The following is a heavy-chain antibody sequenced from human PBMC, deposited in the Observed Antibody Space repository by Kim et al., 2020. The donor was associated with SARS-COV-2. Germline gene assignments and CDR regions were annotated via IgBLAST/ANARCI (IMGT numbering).Heavy chain of an antibody. CDR2: IYYSGNT. J-gene: IGHJ4*02. CDR3: ASALVRNHFDY. V-gene: IGHV4-31*03. D-gene: IGHD2-2*01. Sequence: SETLSLTCNVSGDSINSAGYYWSWIRQHPGKGLEWIGYIYYSGNTYYKASLKDRLTISLDTSNNHFSLKLRSVTAADTAVYYCASALVRNHFDYWGQGALVTVSS. CDR1: GDSINSAGYY.